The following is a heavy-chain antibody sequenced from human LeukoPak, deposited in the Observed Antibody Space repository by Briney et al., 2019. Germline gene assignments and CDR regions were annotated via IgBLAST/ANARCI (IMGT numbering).Heavy chain of an antibody. Sequence: SETLSLTCTVSGYSISSGYYWGWIRPPPGKGLEWIGSIYHSGSTYYNPSLKSRVTISVDTSKDQFSLKLSSVTAADTAVYYCARDRKQWLRLRPSYFDYWGQGTLVTVSS. D-gene: IGHD5-12*01. CDR3: ARDRKQWLRLRPSYFDY. CDR1: GYSISSGYY. V-gene: IGHV4-38-2*02. J-gene: IGHJ4*02. CDR2: IYHSGST.